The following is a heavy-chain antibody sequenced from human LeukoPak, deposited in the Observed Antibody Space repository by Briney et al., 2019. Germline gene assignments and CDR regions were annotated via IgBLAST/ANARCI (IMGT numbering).Heavy chain of an antibody. J-gene: IGHJ4*02. Sequence: GGSLRLSCAASGFTFSSYWMSWVRQAPGKGLEWVANIKQDGSEKYYVDSVKGRFTISRDNAKNSLYLQMNSLRAEDTAVYYCASAVVREYYYDSSGYSYFDYWGQGTLVTVSS. D-gene: IGHD3-22*01. V-gene: IGHV3-7*01. CDR1: GFTFSSYW. CDR3: ASAVVREYYYDSSGYSYFDY. CDR2: IKQDGSEK.